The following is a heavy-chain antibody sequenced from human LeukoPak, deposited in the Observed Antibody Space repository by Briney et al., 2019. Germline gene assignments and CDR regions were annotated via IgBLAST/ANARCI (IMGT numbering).Heavy chain of an antibody. CDR2: ISYDGSNK. D-gene: IGHD6-19*01. CDR1: GFTFSSYG. V-gene: IGHV3-30*18. J-gene: IGHJ3*02. Sequence: GGSLRLSCAASGFTFSSYGMHWVRQAPGKGLEWVAVISYDGSNKYYADSVKGRFTISRDNSKNTLYLQMNSLRAEDTAVYYCAKGWGQQWPNFYAFDIWGQGTMVTVSS. CDR3: AKGWGQQWPNFYAFDI.